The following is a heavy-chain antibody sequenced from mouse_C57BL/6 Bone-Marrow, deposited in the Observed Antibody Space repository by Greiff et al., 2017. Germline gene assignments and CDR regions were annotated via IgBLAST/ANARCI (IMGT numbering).Heavy chain of an antibody. Sequence: QVQLQQPGAELVMPGASVKLSCKASGYTFTSYWMHWVKQRPGQGLEWIGEIDPSDSYTNYNQKFKGKSTLTVDKSSSTAYMQLSSLTSEDSAVYYCASSYYDYDEYFDVWGTGTTVTASS. CDR3: ASSYYDYDEYFDV. CDR1: GYTFTSYW. V-gene: IGHV1-69*01. D-gene: IGHD2-4*01. J-gene: IGHJ1*03. CDR2: IDPSDSYT.